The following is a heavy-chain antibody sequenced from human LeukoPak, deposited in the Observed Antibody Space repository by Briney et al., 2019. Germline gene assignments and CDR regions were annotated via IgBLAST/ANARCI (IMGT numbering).Heavy chain of an antibody. CDR3: ARDSRGGAPGPVAFDI. D-gene: IGHD3-10*01. V-gene: IGHV1-69*01. CDR1: GGTLSSYA. J-gene: IGHJ3*02. Sequence: RASVKVSCKASGGTLSSYAISWVRQAPGQGLEWMGGIIPIFGTANYAQKFQGRVTITADESTSTAYMELSSLRSEDTAVYYCARDSRGGAPGPVAFDIWGQGTMVTVSS. CDR2: IIPIFGTA.